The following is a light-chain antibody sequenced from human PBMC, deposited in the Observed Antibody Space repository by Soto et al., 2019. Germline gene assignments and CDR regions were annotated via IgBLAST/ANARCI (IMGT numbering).Light chain of an antibody. CDR2: EVS. V-gene: IGLV2-8*01. Sequence: QSVLTQPPSASGSPGQSVTISCAGTSSDVGGYSSVAWNQHHPGKAPKLMIYEVSKQPSGVTKRLYGSKYGNTASLTVSGLQAEDEADYYCISYAGSNNYVFGTGT. J-gene: IGLJ1*01. CDR1: SSDVGGYSS. CDR3: ISYAGSNNYV.